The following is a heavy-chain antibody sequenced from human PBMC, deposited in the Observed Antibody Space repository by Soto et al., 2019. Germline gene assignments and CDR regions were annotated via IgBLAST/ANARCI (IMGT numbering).Heavy chain of an antibody. Sequence: PGGSLRLSCAASGFTFSNAWMSWVRQAPGKGLEWVGRIKSKTDGGTTDYAAPVKGRFTISRDDSKNTLYLQMNSLKTEDTAVYYCNTGGDDYGGNPAFDYWGQETLVTVSS. CDR2: IKSKTDGGTT. CDR1: GFTFSNAW. CDR3: NTGGDDYGGNPAFDY. V-gene: IGHV3-15*01. D-gene: IGHD4-17*01. J-gene: IGHJ4*02.